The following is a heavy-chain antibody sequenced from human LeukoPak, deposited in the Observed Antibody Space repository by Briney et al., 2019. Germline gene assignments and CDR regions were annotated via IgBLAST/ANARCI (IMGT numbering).Heavy chain of an antibody. V-gene: IGHV7-4-1*02. CDR1: GYTFTNYA. Sequence: ASVKVSCKASGYTFTNYAMNWVRQAPGQGLEWMGWINTNTGNPTYAQGFTGRFVFSLDTAVSTAYLQISSPKTEDTAVYYCARGNYYVDYWGQGTLVTVSS. CDR3: ARGNYYVDY. J-gene: IGHJ4*02. CDR2: INTNTGNP. D-gene: IGHD3-10*01.